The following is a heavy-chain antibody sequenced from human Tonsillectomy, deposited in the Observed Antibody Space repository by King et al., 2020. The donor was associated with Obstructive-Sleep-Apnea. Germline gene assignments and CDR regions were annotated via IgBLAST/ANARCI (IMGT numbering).Heavy chain of an antibody. CDR3: AKENSPYYEKSYFDF. D-gene: IGHD3-3*01. Sequence: VQLVESGGTLVQPGGSLRLSCISSGFTFNNYALNWVRQAPGKGLEWVAAMSGDGRSTYYADSVKGRFTLSRDSSKKKLYLQMNSLRVEDTALYYCAKENSPYYEKSYFDFWGQGTLVTVSA. V-gene: IGHV3-23*04. CDR1: GFTFNNYA. CDR2: MSGDGRST. J-gene: IGHJ4*02.